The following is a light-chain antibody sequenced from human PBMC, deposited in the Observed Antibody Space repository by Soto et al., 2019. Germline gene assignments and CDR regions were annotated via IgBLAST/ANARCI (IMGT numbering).Light chain of an antibody. J-gene: IGLJ3*02. V-gene: IGLV4-69*01. CDR3: QTWGTGPV. CDR1: SGHSSYA. Sequence: QPVLTQSPSASASLGASVKLTCTLSSGHSSYAIAWHQQQPEKGPRYLMKLNSDGSHSKGDGIPDRFSGSSSGAERYLTISSLQSEDEADYYCQTWGTGPVFGGGTKLTV. CDR2: LNSDGSH.